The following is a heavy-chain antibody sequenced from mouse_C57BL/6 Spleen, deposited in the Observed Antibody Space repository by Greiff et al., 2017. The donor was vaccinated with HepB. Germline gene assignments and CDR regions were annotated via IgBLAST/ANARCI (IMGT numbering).Heavy chain of an antibody. V-gene: IGHV3-6*01. Sequence: EVKLMESGPGLVKPSQSLSLTCSVTGYSITSGYYWNWIRQFPGNKLEWMGYISYDGSNNYNPSLKNRISITRDTSKNQFFLKLNSVTTEDTATYYCARVDRLRWYFDVWGTGTTVTVSS. D-gene: IGHD2-4*01. CDR2: ISYDGSN. J-gene: IGHJ1*03. CDR1: GYSITSGYY. CDR3: ARVDRLRWYFDV.